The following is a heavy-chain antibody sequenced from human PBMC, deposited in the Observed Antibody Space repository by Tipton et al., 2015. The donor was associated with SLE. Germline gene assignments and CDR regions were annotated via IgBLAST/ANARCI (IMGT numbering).Heavy chain of an antibody. Sequence: TLSLTCSVSGGSISSNYWIWIRQPPGKGLEWIGYISDGGGTNYNPSLKSRVTISVDMAKNQFSLKLTSVTAADTAVYYCARGMVTWRGAIVGVDVWGQGTTVNVSS. D-gene: IGHD2-21*02. CDR3: ARGMVTWRGAIVGVDV. V-gene: IGHV4-59*08. CDR1: GGSISSNY. CDR2: ISDGGGT. J-gene: IGHJ6*02.